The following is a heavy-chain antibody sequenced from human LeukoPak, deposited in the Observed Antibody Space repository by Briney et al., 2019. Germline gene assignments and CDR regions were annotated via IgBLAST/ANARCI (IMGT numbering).Heavy chain of an antibody. CDR3: TRDDPYFFDY. V-gene: IGHV3-7*01. J-gene: IGHJ4*02. CDR1: GFTFSSYW. CDR2: IKHDGSEK. D-gene: IGHD3-10*01. Sequence: GSLRLSCAASGFTFSSYWMSWVRQAPGKGLKWVAKIKHDGSEKYYVDSVKGRFTISRDNTKNSLYLQMNTLRAEDTAVYYCTRDDPYFFDYWGQGTPVTVSS.